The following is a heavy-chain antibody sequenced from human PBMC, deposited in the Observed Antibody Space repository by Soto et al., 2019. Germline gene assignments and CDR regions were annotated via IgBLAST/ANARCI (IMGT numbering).Heavy chain of an antibody. V-gene: IGHV3-30*18. CDR3: AKWGGDRSYFDY. CDR1: GFTFSSYG. CDR2: ISYDGSDK. Sequence: QVQLVESGGVVVQPGRSLRLSCAASGFTFSSYGMHWVRQAPGKGLEWVAVISYDGSDKYYADSVKGRFTISRDNSKNTLDLQMNSLRAEDTAVYYCAKWGGDRSYFDYCGQGTLVTVSS. D-gene: IGHD2-21*01. J-gene: IGHJ4*02.